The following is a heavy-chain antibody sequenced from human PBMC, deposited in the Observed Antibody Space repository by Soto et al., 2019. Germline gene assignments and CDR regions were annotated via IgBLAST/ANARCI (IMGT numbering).Heavy chain of an antibody. J-gene: IGHJ4*02. V-gene: IGHV4-34*01. D-gene: IGHD2-21*02. CDR1: GGSFRGYY. Sequence: QVQLQQWGAGLLKPSETLSLTCAVYGGSFRGYYWSWIRQPPGKGLEWIGEINHSGSTNYNPSLKSRVTISVDTSKDQVFLELGSVTGADTAVYYCARGPPHTRYRYCGGDWYPLGDYWGQGTLVTVSS. CDR2: INHSGST. CDR3: ARGPPHTRYRYCGGDWYPLGDY.